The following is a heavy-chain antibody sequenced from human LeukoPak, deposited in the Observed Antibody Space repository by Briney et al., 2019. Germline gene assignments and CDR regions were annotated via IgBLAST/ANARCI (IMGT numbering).Heavy chain of an antibody. CDR3: ARGGYGSCDY. CDR1: GFTFSGYW. D-gene: IGHD6-13*01. V-gene: IGHV3-7*01. Sequence: PGGSLRLSCAASGFTFSGYWMSWVRQAPGKGLAWVANIKHDGSEKYYVDSVKGRFTISRDNARNSLYLQMNSLRAEDTAVYYCARGGYGSCDYWGQGTLVSVSS. CDR2: IKHDGSEK. J-gene: IGHJ4*02.